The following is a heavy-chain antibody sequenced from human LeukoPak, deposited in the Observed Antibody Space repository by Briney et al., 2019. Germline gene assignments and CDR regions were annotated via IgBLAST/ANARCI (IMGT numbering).Heavy chain of an antibody. CDR2: ISAYNGNT. CDR1: GYTFTSYG. CDR3: ARDLPYYHDSSGYYYVS. D-gene: IGHD3-22*01. Sequence: ASVKVSCKASGYTFTSYGISWVRQAPGQGLEWMGWISAYNGNTNYAQKLQGRVTMTTDTSTSTAYMELRSLRPDDTAGYYCARDLPYYHDSSGYYYVSWGQGTLVTVSS. V-gene: IGHV1-18*01. J-gene: IGHJ4*02.